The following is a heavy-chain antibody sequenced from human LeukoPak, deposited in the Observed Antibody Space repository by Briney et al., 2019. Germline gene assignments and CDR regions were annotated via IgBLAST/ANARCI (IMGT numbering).Heavy chain of an antibody. Sequence: SETLSLTCTVSGGSISSGGYYWSWIRQHPGKGLEWIGYIYYSGSTYYNPSLKSRVTISVDTSKNQFSLKLSSVTAADTAAYYCARGGPYDFWSGYYTSHWFDPWGQGTLVTVSS. V-gene: IGHV4-31*03. D-gene: IGHD3-3*01. CDR3: ARGGPYDFWSGYYTSHWFDP. CDR1: GGSISSGGYY. CDR2: IYYSGST. J-gene: IGHJ5*02.